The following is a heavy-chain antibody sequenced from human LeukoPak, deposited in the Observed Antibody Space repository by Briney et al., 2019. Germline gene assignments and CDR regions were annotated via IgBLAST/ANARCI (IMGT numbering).Heavy chain of an antibody. CDR1: GGSINNYY. D-gene: IGHD3-22*01. V-gene: IGHV4-59*01. CDR2: IYYSGST. J-gene: IGHJ4*02. Sequence: SETLSLTCTVSGGSINNYYWSWIRQPPGKGLEWIGYIYYSGSTNYNPSLRSRVTISVDTSKNQFSLKLSSVTAADTAVYYCARVGGDSSGYYWGYFDYWGQGTLVTVSS. CDR3: ARVGGDSSGYYWGYFDY.